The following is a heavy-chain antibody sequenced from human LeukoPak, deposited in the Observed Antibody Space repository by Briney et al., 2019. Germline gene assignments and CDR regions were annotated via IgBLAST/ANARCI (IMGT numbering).Heavy chain of an antibody. J-gene: IGHJ5*02. CDR1: GGSISSGNYY. Sequence: PSQTLSLTCTVSGGSISSGNYYWSWIRQPAGKGLEWIGQIYTSGSTNYNPSLKSRVTISADTSKNQLSLKLNSVTAADTAVYYCARGGFGDYGAWGQGTLVIVSS. CDR3: ARGGFGDYGA. CDR2: IYTSGST. D-gene: IGHD4-17*01. V-gene: IGHV4-61*09.